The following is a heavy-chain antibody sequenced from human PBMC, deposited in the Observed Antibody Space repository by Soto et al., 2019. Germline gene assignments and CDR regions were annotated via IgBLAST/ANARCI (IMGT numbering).Heavy chain of an antibody. CDR2: IYWDNDK. V-gene: IGHV2-5*02. J-gene: IGHJ4*02. CDR3: ARSLWFGELH. CDR1: GFSLSTTGVG. Sequence: QITLKESGPTLVKPTQTLTLTCSFSGFSLSTTGVGVGWIRQSPGKALEWLAIIYWDNDKRYSPSLKSRVTIAKDTSKNQVVLTVTNMAPVETGTYYCARSLWFGELHWGQGALVTVSS. D-gene: IGHD3-10*01.